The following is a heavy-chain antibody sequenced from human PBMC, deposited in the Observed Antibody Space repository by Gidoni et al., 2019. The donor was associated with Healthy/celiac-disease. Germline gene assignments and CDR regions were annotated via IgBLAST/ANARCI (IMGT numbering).Heavy chain of an antibody. CDR3: ARDLLTGDKEADI. Sequence: EVQLVESGGGLVKPGGSLRLSCAASGFTFSSYSMNWVRQAPGKGLEWVSSISSSSSYIYYADSVKGRFTISRDNAKNSLYLQMNSLRAEDTAVYYCARDLLTGDKEADIWGQGTMVTVSS. V-gene: IGHV3-21*01. J-gene: IGHJ3*02. CDR2: ISSSSSYI. D-gene: IGHD7-27*01. CDR1: GFTFSSYS.